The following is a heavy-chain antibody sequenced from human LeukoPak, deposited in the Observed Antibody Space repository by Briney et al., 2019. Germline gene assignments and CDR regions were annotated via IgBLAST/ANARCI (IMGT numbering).Heavy chain of an antibody. Sequence: QPGGSLRLSCAASGFTFSSYWMHWVRQAPGKGLVWVSRISSDGSSTSYADSVKGRFTISRDNAKNTLYLQMNSLRAEDTAVYYCARAQYSYGHYYFDYWGQGTLVTVSS. CDR3: ARAQYSYGHYYFDY. CDR2: ISSDGSST. J-gene: IGHJ4*02. V-gene: IGHV3-74*01. D-gene: IGHD5-18*01. CDR1: GFTFSSYW.